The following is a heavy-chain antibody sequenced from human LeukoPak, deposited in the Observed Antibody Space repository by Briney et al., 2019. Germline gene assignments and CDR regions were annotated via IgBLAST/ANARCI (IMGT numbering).Heavy chain of an antibody. Sequence: TSETLSLTCAVYGGSFSGYYWSWIRQPPGKGLEWIGEINHSGSTNYNPSLKSRVTISVDTSKNQFSLKLSSVTAADTAVYYCARHGSSWYERDYFDYWGQGTLVTVSS. J-gene: IGHJ4*02. D-gene: IGHD6-13*01. CDR2: INHSGST. CDR1: GGSFSGYY. V-gene: IGHV4-34*01. CDR3: ARHGSSWYERDYFDY.